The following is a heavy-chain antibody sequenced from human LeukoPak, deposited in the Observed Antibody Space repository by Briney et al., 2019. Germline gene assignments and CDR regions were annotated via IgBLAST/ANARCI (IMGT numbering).Heavy chain of an antibody. CDR1: GFTFSSYS. J-gene: IGHJ4*02. V-gene: IGHV3-21*01. CDR3: ARSPAAYVQLWSFDY. D-gene: IGHD5-18*01. Sequence: PGGSLRLSCAASGFTFSSYSMNWVRQAPGKGLEWVSSISSGGSYIDNADSVKGRFTISRDNAKNSLYLQMNSLRAEDTAVYYCARSPAAYVQLWSFDYWGQGTLVTVSS. CDR2: ISSGGSYI.